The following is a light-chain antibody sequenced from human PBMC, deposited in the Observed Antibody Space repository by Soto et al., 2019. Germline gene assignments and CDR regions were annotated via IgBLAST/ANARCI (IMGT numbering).Light chain of an antibody. J-gene: IGLJ2*01. Sequence: QSVLTQPPSVSEAPRQRVTISCSGSSSNIGNNAVNWYQQLPGKAPKLLIYYDDLLPSGVSDRFSGSKSGTSATLGITGLQTGDEADYYCGTWDSSLSAVVFGGGTKLTVL. V-gene: IGLV1-36*01. CDR3: GTWDSSLSAVV. CDR2: YDD. CDR1: SSNIGNNA.